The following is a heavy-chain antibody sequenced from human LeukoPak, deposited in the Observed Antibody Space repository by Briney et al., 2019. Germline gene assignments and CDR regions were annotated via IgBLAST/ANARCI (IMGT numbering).Heavy chain of an antibody. CDR3: ARDMLTRRGYSYGSNAFDI. D-gene: IGHD5-18*01. J-gene: IGHJ3*02. CDR2: IYYSGST. CDR1: GGSISSANYY. Sequence: SETLSLTCAVSGGSISSANYYWGWIRQPPGKGLEWIGSIYYSGSTYYNSSLKSRVTISVDTSKNQFSLKLSSVTAADTAVYYCARDMLTRRGYSYGSNAFDIWGQGTMVTVSS. V-gene: IGHV4-39*02.